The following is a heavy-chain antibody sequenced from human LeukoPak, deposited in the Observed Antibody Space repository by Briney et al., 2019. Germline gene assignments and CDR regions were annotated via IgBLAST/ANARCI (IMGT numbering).Heavy chain of an antibody. Sequence: GGSPRLSCAASGFTFNAYWISWVRQAPGKGLEWVANINQDGSAKFYVDSVKGRFTISRDNAKNSLYLQMDSLRAEDTAVYYCARVPLTKHSGYSDEGYWGQGTLVTVSS. V-gene: IGHV3-7*05. D-gene: IGHD5-12*01. CDR1: GFTFNAYW. CDR2: INQDGSAK. J-gene: IGHJ4*02. CDR3: ARVPLTKHSGYSDEGY.